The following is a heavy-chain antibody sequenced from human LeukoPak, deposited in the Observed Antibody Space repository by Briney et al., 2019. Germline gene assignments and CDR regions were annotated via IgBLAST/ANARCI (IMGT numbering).Heavy chain of an antibody. CDR3: AKDRGVSREFRE. CDR1: GFTFNTYA. D-gene: IGHD3-10*01. Sequence: PGGSLRLSCAASGFTFNTYAMSWVRQAPGKGLEWVSVISGSGGSTYYADSVKGRFTISRDNSKNTLHLQMNSLRAEDTAVYYCAKDRGVSREFREWGQGTLVTVSS. J-gene: IGHJ4*02. V-gene: IGHV3-23*01. CDR2: ISGSGGST.